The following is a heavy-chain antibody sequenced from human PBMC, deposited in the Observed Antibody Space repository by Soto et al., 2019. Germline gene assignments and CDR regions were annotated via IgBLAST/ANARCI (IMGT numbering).Heavy chain of an antibody. D-gene: IGHD6-6*01. V-gene: IGHV4-39*01. CDR2: IYYTGST. CDR1: GGSISSSNYN. Sequence: SETLSLTCTVSGGSISSSNYNWAWIRQPPGKGLEWIGSIYYTGSTLYNPSLRSRVTISVDTSKNQFSLKLSSVTAADTAVYYCARSSSIAGRPGRWFDPWGQGTLVTVSS. J-gene: IGHJ5*02. CDR3: ARSSSIAGRPGRWFDP.